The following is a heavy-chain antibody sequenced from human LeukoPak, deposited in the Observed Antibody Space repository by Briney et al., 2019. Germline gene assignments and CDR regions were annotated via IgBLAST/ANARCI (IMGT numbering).Heavy chain of an antibody. Sequence: ASVKVSCKPSGYTFKNNGISWVRQAPGQGLEWMGWISAYNGNTNYAQKLQGRVTMTTDTSTSTAYMELRSLRSDDTAVYYCARDAGRTFDYWGQGTLVTVSS. CDR3: ARDAGRTFDY. CDR1: GYTFKNNG. J-gene: IGHJ4*02. V-gene: IGHV1-18*01. CDR2: ISAYNGNT.